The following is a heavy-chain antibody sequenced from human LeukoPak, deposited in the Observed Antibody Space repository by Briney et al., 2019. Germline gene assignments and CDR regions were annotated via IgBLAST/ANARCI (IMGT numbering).Heavy chain of an antibody. CDR3: ARDADDFWSGYYTSEYFQH. CDR2: ISGSGGNT. J-gene: IGHJ1*01. D-gene: IGHD3-3*01. CDR1: GFTFSSYA. Sequence: PGGSLRPSCAASGFTFSSYAINWVRQSPGKGLEWVSAISGSGGNTYYADSVKGRFTLSRDNSKNTVYLQMNSLRAEDTAVYYCARDADDFWSGYYTSEYFQHWGQGTLVTVSS. V-gene: IGHV3-23*01.